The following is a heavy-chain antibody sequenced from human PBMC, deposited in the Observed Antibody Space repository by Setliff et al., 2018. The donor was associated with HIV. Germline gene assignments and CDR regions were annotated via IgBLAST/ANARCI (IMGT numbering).Heavy chain of an antibody. V-gene: IGHV1-18*01. CDR1: SYTFTSYG. D-gene: IGHD3-22*01. CDR3: AREEDPLFDDSSGYSPGY. J-gene: IGHJ4*02. CDR2: ISAYNGNT. Sequence: ASVKVSCKASSYTFTSYGISWVRQAPGQGLEWMGWISAYNGNTNHAQKLQGGVTMTTDTSTSTAYMELRSLRSDDTAVYYCAREEDPLFDDSSGYSPGYWGQGTLVTVSS.